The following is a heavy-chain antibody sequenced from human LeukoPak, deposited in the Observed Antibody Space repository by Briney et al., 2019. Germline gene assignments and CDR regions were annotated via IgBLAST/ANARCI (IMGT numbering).Heavy chain of an antibody. CDR2: IIPIFGTA. J-gene: IGHJ4*02. CDR1: GGTFISYA. D-gene: IGHD6-6*01. V-gene: IGHV1-69*06. CDR3: ARSNRQLVSPPCYFDY. Sequence: SVKVSCKASGGTFISYAISWVRQAPGQGLEWMGGIIPIFGTANYAQKFQGRVTITADTSTSTAYMELSSLRAEDTAVYYCARSNRQLVSPPCYFDYWGQGTLVTVSS.